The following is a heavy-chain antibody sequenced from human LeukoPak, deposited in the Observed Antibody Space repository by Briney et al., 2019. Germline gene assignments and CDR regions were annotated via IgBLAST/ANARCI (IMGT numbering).Heavy chain of an antibody. J-gene: IGHJ4*02. D-gene: IGHD3-9*01. CDR2: ISAYNGNT. V-gene: IGHV1-18*04. CDR1: GYTFTSYG. Sequence: ASVKVSCKASGYTFTSYGISWVRQAPGQGLEWMGWISAYNGNTNYAQKLQGRVTMTTDTSTSTAYMELRSLRSDDTAVYYCARLPHYDILTGYYISGFDYWGQGTQVTVSS. CDR3: ARLPHYDILTGYYISGFDY.